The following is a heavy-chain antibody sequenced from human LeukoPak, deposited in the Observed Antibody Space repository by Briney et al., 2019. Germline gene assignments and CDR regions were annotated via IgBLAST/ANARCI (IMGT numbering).Heavy chain of an antibody. CDR2: IYPGDSDT. CDR1: GYSFTSYW. CDR3: ARAPLGYCSSTSCSRWYFDL. D-gene: IGHD2-2*01. V-gene: IGHV5-51*01. Sequence: GESLKISCKGSGYSFTSYWIGWVRQMPGKGLEWMGIIYPGDSDTRYSPSFQGQVTISADKSISTAYLQWSSLKASDTAVYYCARAPLGYCSSTSCSRWYFDLWGRGTLVTVSS. J-gene: IGHJ2*01.